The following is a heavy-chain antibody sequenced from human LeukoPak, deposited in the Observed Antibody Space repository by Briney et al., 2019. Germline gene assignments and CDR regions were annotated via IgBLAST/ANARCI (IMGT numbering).Heavy chain of an antibody. V-gene: IGHV3-23*01. CDR2: IIGIGGST. CDR3: AKDQDSRGDYKDTLDI. CDR1: GFSFSSYA. Sequence: PGGSLRLSCVASGFSFSSYAMSWVRQAPGKGLGWVSAIIGIGGSTYYADSVKARFTISRDNSKNTLSLQMNSLRAEDTAVYHCAKDQDSRGDYKDTLDIWGQGTMVTVSS. D-gene: IGHD3-22*01. J-gene: IGHJ3*02.